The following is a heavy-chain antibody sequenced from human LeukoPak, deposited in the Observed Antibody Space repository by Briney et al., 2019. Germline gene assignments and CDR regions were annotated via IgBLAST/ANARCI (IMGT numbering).Heavy chain of an antibody. Sequence: PSETLSLTCTVSGGSISSYYWSWIRQPAGKGLEWIGRIYTSGSTNYNPSLKSRVTMSVDTSKNQFSLKLSSVTAADTAVYYCARDRASTSLAGIAVAGTFDYWGQGTLVTVSS. CDR3: ARDRASTSLAGIAVAGTFDY. V-gene: IGHV4-4*07. J-gene: IGHJ4*02. D-gene: IGHD6-19*01. CDR1: GGSISSYY. CDR2: IYTSGST.